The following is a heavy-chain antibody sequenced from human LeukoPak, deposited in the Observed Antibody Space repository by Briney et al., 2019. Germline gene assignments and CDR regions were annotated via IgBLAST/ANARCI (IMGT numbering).Heavy chain of an antibody. J-gene: IGHJ6*02. CDR1: GFTFSTSG. Sequence: GGSLRLSCAASGFTFSTSGMPWVRQAPGKGLEGVAVISYDGSNKYYADSVKGRFTISRDNSKNTLYLQMNSLRAEDTAAYYCAKGRGYYYYYGMDVWGQGTTVTVSS. CDR2: ISYDGSNK. CDR3: AKGRGYYYYYGMDV. V-gene: IGHV3-30*18.